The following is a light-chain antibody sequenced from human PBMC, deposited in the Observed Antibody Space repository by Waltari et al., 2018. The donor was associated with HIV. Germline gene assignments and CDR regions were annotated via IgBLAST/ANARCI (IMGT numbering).Light chain of an antibody. CDR1: QSVSSY. Sequence: EIVLTQSPATLSLSPGERATLSCRASQSVSSYLAWYQQKPGQAPRLLIYDSTHRATGIPARFSGSGSTTDFTLTISSLQPDDFATYYCQQYNSYPYTFGQGTKLEIK. V-gene: IGKV3-11*01. J-gene: IGKJ2*01. CDR3: QQYNSYPYT. CDR2: DST.